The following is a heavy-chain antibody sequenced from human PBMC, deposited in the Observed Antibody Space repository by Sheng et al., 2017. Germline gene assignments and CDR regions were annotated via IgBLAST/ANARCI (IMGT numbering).Heavy chain of an antibody. V-gene: IGHV3-7*01. CDR1: GFTFSNYW. D-gene: IGHD1-26*01. CDR2: IKPDGSDK. Sequence: EVQLVESGGGLVQPGGSLRLSCAASGFTFSNYWMIWVRQAPGKGLEWVANIKPDGSDKYYVDSVRGRFTISRDNAENSLSLQMNSLRVEDTAIYSCARLGSYYPLRYLDLWGLAPWSLSP. J-gene: IGHJ2*01. CDR3: ARLGSYYPLRYLDL.